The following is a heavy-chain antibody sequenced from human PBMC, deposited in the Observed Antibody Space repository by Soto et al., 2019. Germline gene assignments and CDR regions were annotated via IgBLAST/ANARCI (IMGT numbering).Heavy chain of an antibody. CDR2: IWYDGSNK. J-gene: IGHJ6*03. Sequence: QVQLVESGGGVVQPGRSVRLSCAASGFTFSSYGMHWVRQAPGKGLEWVAVIWYDGSNKYYADSVKGRFTISRDNSKNTLYLQMNSLRAEDTAVYYCARDRCCSGGSCYYYYYYMDVWGKGTTVTVSS. CDR1: GFTFSSYG. V-gene: IGHV3-33*01. D-gene: IGHD2-15*01. CDR3: ARDRCCSGGSCYYYYYYMDV.